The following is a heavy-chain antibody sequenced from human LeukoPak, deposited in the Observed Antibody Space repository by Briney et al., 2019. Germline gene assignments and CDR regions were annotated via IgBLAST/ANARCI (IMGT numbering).Heavy chain of an antibody. CDR1: GFTVSSNY. Sequence: GGSLRLSCAASGFTVSSNYMSWVRQAPGKGLEWVSAISGSGGSTYYADSVKGRFTISRDNSKNTLYLQMNSLRAEDTAVYYCAILRMRLDYWGQGTLVTVSS. V-gene: IGHV3-23*01. CDR3: AILRMRLDY. CDR2: ISGSGGST. J-gene: IGHJ4*02.